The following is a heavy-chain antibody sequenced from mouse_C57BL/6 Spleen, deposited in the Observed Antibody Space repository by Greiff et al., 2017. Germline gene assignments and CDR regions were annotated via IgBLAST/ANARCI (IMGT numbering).Heavy chain of an antibody. J-gene: IGHJ4*01. V-gene: IGHV2-2*01. CDR1: GFSLTSYG. Sequence: VQLKESGPGLVQPSQSLSITCTVSGFSLTSYGVHWVRQSPGKGLAWLGVIGSGGSTDYNAAFISRLSISKEDSKRKVLFKMNSRQAYDTAIYYCARRGDEGSASRDDWGQGTSVTVSS. D-gene: IGHD1-1*01. CDR3: ARRGDEGSASRDD. CDR2: IGSGGST.